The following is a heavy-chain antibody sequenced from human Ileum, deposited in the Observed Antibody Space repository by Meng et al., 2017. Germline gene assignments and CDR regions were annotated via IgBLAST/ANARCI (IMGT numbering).Heavy chain of an antibody. CDR1: SGPVTNTNW. J-gene: IGHJ4*02. V-gene: IGHV4-4*02. CDR2: VYHSGST. CDR3: ARGGLTLERRPLDY. D-gene: IGHD1-1*01. Sequence: GPGVVKPLGAPSLARAVSSGPVTNTNWWNWVRQPPGKGLSWIGEVYHSGSTNYDPSLQSRVTISIDKSKNQFYLNLTSVTVADTAVYYCARGGLTLERRPLDYWGQGTLVTVSS.